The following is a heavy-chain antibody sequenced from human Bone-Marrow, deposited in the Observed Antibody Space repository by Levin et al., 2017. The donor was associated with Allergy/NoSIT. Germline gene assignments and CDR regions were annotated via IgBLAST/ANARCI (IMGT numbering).Heavy chain of an antibody. V-gene: IGHV3-33*01. D-gene: IGHD1-1*01. CDR3: ARDWNYYAMDV. CDR2: IWHDGSNK. J-gene: IGHJ6*02. Sequence: GESLKISCAASGFTFSSYGMHWVRQAPGKGLEWVAIIWHDGSNKYYADSVKGRFTISRDNSKNTLYLQMNSLGAEDTAVYFCARDWNYYAMDVWGQGTTVTVSS. CDR1: GFTFSSYG.